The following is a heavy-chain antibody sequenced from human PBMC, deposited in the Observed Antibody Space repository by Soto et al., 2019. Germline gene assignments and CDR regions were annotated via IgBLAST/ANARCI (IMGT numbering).Heavy chain of an antibody. CDR3: AREPLT. CDR1: GASISSGGYY. CDR2: IYYSGIT. Sequence: QVQLQESGPGLVKPSQTLSLTCTVSGASISSGGYYWNWIRQHPGKGLEWIGYIYYSGITYYTPSLKSRVTISVDTSKNQFSLKVSSVTAADTAVYYCAREPLTWGQGTLVTVSS. J-gene: IGHJ4*02. V-gene: IGHV4-31*03.